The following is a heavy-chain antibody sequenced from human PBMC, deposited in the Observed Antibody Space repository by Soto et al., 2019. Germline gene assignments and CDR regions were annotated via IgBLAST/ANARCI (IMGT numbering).Heavy chain of an antibody. Sequence: QVQVVESGGGVVQPGRSLRLSCAASGFTFSSYAMHWVRQAPGKGLEWVAVISYDGSNKYYADSVKGRFTSSRDNSKNTLYLQMNSLIAEDTAVYRCASGSGVVVNNDYWGQGTLVTVSS. V-gene: IGHV3-30-3*01. CDR3: ASGSGVVVNNDY. D-gene: IGHD2-15*01. CDR2: ISYDGSNK. CDR1: GFTFSSYA. J-gene: IGHJ4*02.